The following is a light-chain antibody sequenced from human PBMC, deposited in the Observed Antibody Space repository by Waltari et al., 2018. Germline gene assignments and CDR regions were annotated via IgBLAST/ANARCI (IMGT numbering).Light chain of an antibody. CDR1: WSNIGSNS. J-gene: IGLJ3*02. CDR3: GTWDDSLNAWV. V-gene: IGLV1-44*01. CDR2: YNS. Sequence: QSVLTQPPSASEAARKTVTISCSGSWSNIGSNSVSWYQEVPGTAPKLLIYYNSEQASGVSARFSGSKSGTSASLTISGLQTEDEAEYYCGTWDDSLNAWVFGGGTRLTV.